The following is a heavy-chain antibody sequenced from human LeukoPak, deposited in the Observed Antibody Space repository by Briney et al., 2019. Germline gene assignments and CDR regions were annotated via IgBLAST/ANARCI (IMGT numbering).Heavy chain of an antibody. CDR2: IWDDGSNK. Sequence: GGSLRLSCATSGFTFSSYGMHWVRQAPGKGLEWVAVIWDDGSNKYYADSVKGRFTISRDNSKNTLYLQMNSLRAEDTAVYYCATGNYYDSRGYYTFGHWGQGTLVTVSS. CDR1: GFTFSSYG. CDR3: ATGNYYDSRGYYTFGH. V-gene: IGHV3-33*01. J-gene: IGHJ1*01. D-gene: IGHD3-22*01.